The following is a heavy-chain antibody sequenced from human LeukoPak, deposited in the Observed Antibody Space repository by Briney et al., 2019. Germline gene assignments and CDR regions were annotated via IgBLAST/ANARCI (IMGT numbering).Heavy chain of an antibody. CDR1: GDSITNYF. D-gene: IGHD6-13*01. Sequence: PSETLSLTCTVSGDSITNYFWSWIRQPPGKGLEWIGYIYYSGSTNYNPSLKSRVTISVATSKNQVSLKLSSVTAADTAVYYCARVDSSSWYYFDYWGQGTLVTVSS. CDR3: ARVDSSSWYYFDY. CDR2: IYYSGST. V-gene: IGHV4-59*12. J-gene: IGHJ4*02.